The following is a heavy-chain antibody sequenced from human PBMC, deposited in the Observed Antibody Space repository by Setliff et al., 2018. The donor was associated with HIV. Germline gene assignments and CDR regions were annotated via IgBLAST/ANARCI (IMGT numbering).Heavy chain of an antibody. CDR2: IYYNGST. CDR1: GGSISSHY. D-gene: IGHD2-21*01. CDR3: ARCARGEGEIYYYYYYMDV. Sequence: SETLSLTCSVSGGSISSHYWSWIRQPPGKGLEWIGDIYYNGSTNYNPSPKSRVTISVDTSKNQFYLKLSSVTAADTAVYYCARCARGEGEIYYYYYYMDVWGKGTTVTVSS. J-gene: IGHJ6*03. V-gene: IGHV4-59*11.